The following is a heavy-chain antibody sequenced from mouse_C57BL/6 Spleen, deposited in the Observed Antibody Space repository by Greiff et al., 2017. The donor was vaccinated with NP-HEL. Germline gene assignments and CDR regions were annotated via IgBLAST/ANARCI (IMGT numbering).Heavy chain of an antibody. CDR2: ISDGGSYT. CDR3: ARDRGSGAMDY. Sequence: EVMLVESGGGLVKPGGSLKLSCAASGFTFSSYAMSWVRQTPEKRLEWVATISDGGSYTYYPDNVKGRFTISRDNAKNNLYLQMSHLKSEDTAMYYCARDRGSGAMDYWGQGTSVTVSS. J-gene: IGHJ4*01. D-gene: IGHD3-1*01. V-gene: IGHV5-4*01. CDR1: GFTFSSYA.